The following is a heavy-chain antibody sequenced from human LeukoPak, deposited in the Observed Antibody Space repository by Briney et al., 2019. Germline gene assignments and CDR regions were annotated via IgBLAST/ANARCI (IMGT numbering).Heavy chain of an antibody. V-gene: IGHV3-23*01. J-gene: IGHJ6*02. CDR1: GFTFSSYA. CDR3: AKGTSLYYCSAASCPPLYYYYYGMDV. CDR2: ISGSGGST. Sequence: GGSLRLSYAASGFTFSSYAMSWVRQAPGKGLEWVSAISGSGGSTYYADSVKGRFTISRGNSKNTLYLQMNSLRAEDTAVYYCAKGTSLYYCSAASCPPLYYYYYGMDVWGQGTTVTVSS. D-gene: IGHD2-15*01.